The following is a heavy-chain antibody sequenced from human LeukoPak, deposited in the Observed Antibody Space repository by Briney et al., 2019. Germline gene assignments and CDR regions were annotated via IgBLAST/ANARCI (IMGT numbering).Heavy chain of an antibody. V-gene: IGHV1-2*02. D-gene: IGHD2-2*02. J-gene: IGHJ4*02. CDR3: ARDQESIVVVPAAIQYDY. CDR1: GYTFTGYY. CDR2: INPNSGRT. Sequence: ASVKVSCMASGYTFTGYYMHWVRQAPGQGLEWMGWINPNSGRTNYAQKFQGRVTMTRDTSISTAYMELSRLRSDDTAVYYCARDQESIVVVPAAIQYDYWGQGTLVTVSS.